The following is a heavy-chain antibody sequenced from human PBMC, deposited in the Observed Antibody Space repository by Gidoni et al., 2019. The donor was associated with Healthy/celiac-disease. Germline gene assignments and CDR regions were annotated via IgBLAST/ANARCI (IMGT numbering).Heavy chain of an antibody. CDR1: GGSFSGYY. CDR3: ARGGGYCSGGSCYFSQPIDY. J-gene: IGHJ4*02. CDR2: INHSGST. D-gene: IGHD2-15*01. V-gene: IGHV4-34*01. Sequence: QVQLQQWGAGLLKPSETLYLTCAGYGGSFSGYYWSWIRKPPGKWLEWIGEINHSGSTNYNPSLKSRVTISVDTSKNQFSLKLSSVTAADTAVYYCARGGGYCSGGSCYFSQPIDYWGQGTLVTVSS.